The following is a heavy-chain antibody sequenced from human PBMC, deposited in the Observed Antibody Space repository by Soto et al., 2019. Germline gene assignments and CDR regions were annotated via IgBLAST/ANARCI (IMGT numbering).Heavy chain of an antibody. CDR2: VNPNNGDT. V-gene: IGHV1-8*01. Sequence: QVQLVQSGAELKKPGASVKVSCKASGYTFSNYDMNWGRQATGQGPEWIGWVNPNNGDTGYAQKVQGRVTLTTDISTTTAYMELTSLRSEDTAIYYCAKVSRKGSAIDFDYWGQGTLITISS. CDR3: AKVSRKGSAIDFDY. J-gene: IGHJ4*02. CDR1: GYTFSNYD. D-gene: IGHD3-10*01.